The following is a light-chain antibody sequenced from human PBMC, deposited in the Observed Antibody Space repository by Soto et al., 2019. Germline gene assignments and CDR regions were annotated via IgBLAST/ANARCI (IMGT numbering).Light chain of an antibody. CDR3: SSYTGSSTVV. Sequence: QSALTQPASVSGSPGQSITISCTGTTSDVGGYNYVSWYQQHPGKAPKLMVYDVSNRPSGVSNRFSGSKSGNTASLTISGLQAEDEADYCSSYTGSSTVVFGGGTKVTVL. J-gene: IGLJ2*01. V-gene: IGLV2-14*03. CDR1: TSDVGGYNY. CDR2: DVS.